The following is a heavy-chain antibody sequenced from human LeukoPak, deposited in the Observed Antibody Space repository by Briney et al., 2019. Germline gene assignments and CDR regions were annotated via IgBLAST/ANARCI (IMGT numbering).Heavy chain of an antibody. V-gene: IGHV3-30-3*01. CDR2: ISYDGSNK. Sequence: GGSLRLSCAAYGFTFSSYAMHWVRQAPGKGLEWVAVISYDGSNKYYADSVKGRFTISRDNSKNTLYLQMNSLRAEDTAVYYCARPTGFGSGSYYWFDYWGQGTLVTVSS. CDR1: GFTFSSYA. J-gene: IGHJ4*02. D-gene: IGHD3-10*01. CDR3: ARPTGFGSGSYYWFDY.